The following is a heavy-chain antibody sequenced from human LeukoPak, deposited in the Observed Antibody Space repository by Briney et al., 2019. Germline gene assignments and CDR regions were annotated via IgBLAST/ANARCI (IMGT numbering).Heavy chain of an antibody. Sequence: GGSLRLSCAASGLTFSSYSMNWVRQAPGKGLEWVSYTSRSSSNKYYADSVKGRFTISRDNAKNSLYLQMNSLRAEDTAVYYCAREGAYGDYFLVWGQGTLVTVSS. D-gene: IGHD4-17*01. CDR3: AREGAYGDYFLV. V-gene: IGHV3-48*01. CDR1: GLTFSSYS. CDR2: TSRSSSNK. J-gene: IGHJ4*02.